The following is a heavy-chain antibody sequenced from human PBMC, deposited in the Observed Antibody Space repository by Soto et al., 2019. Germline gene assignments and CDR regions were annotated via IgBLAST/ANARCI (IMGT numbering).Heavy chain of an antibody. CDR1: SGPINSYY. V-gene: IGHV4-59*01. CDR2: VFYSGST. Sequence: SETLSLTCIVSSGPINSYYWSWVRQPPGKGLEWIGYVFYSGSTNYSPSLKSRVTISIDASKKQFSLKMRSVTAADTAVYYCAGSISGDPWFDPWGQGTLVTVSS. CDR3: AGSISGDPWFDP. D-gene: IGHD2-21*01. J-gene: IGHJ5*02.